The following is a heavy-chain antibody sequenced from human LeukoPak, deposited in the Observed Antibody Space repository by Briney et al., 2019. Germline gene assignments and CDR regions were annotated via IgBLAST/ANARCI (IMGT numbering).Heavy chain of an antibody. CDR3: ARHDWFDP. CDR2: SSSSRSYI. Sequence: GGSLRLSCAASGFTFSSYSMNWVRQAPGKGLEWVSSSSSSRSYIFYADSVKGRFTISRDNSKNTVYLQMNSLRAEDTAVYYCARHDWFDPWGQGTLVTVSS. V-gene: IGHV3-21*01. CDR1: GFTFSSYS. J-gene: IGHJ5*02.